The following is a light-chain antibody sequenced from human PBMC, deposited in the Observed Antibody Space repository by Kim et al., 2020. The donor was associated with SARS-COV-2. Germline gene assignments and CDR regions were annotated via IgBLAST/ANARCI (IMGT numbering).Light chain of an antibody. J-gene: IGLJ1*01. CDR3: RSYVGSSTFV. CDR1: NSDVGGYNY. Sequence: QSALTQPTSASGSPGQSVTISCTGTNSDVGGYNYVSWYQQHPGKAPKLMIYEVSKRPSGVPHHFSGSKSGNTASLTVSGLQAEDEADYYCRSYVGSSTFVFGTGTKVTVL. V-gene: IGLV2-8*01. CDR2: EVS.